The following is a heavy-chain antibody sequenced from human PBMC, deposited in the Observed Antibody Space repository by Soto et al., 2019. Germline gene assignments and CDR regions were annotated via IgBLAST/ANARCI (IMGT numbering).Heavy chain of an antibody. J-gene: IGHJ4*02. CDR3: PGQVASGY. CDR1: GFTVSSYG. D-gene: IGHD2-8*02. CDR2: ISRDGRTT. V-gene: IGHV3-30*03. Sequence: QVQLVESGGGVVQPGRSLRLSCAVSGFTVSSYGMHWVRQAPGKGLKWVAVISRDGRTTFYADSVKGRFTISKDNSRNTLFLEMNSLKDDDMAVYYCPGQVASGYWRQGTPVTVSP.